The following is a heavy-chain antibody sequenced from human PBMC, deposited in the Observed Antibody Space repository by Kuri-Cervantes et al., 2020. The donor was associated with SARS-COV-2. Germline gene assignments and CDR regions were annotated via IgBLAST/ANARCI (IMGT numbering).Heavy chain of an antibody. CDR3: ARATSYCGGDCYIFDY. V-gene: IGHV4-59*01. Sequence: ESLKSSCSVSGGSISSYYWSWIRQPPGKGLEWIGNIYFTGNTNYNPALGIRVTISIDTSKNQFSLRLNSVTAADTAVYYCARATSYCGGDCYIFDYWGQGTLVTVSS. CDR1: GGSISSYY. D-gene: IGHD2-21*01. CDR2: IYFTGNT. J-gene: IGHJ4*02.